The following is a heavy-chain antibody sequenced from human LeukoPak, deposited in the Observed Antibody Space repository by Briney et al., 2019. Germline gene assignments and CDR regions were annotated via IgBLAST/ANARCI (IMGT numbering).Heavy chain of an antibody. CDR1: GFTFSSYA. V-gene: IGHV3-23*01. CDR2: ISGSGGST. CDR3: AKARNVLRYFDWLVDY. D-gene: IGHD3-9*01. J-gene: IGHJ4*02. Sequence: GGSLRLSCAASGFTFSSYAMSWVRQAPGKGLEWVSAISGSGGSTYYAGSVKGRFTISRDNSKSTLYLQMNSLRAEDTAVYYCAKARNVLRYFDWLVDYWGQGTLVTVSS.